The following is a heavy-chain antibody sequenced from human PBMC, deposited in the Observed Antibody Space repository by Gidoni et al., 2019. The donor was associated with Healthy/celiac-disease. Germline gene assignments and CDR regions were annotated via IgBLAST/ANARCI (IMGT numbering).Heavy chain of an antibody. J-gene: IGHJ4*02. V-gene: IGHV4-34*01. CDR3: ARAVAAAGYYFDY. CDR2: INHSGST. CDR1: GGSFSGYY. D-gene: IGHD6-13*01. Sequence: QVQLQQWGAGLLKPSETLSLTCAVYGGSFSGYYWSWIRQPPGKGLEWIGEINHSGSTNYNPSLKSRVTISVDTSKNQFSLKLSSVTAADTAVYYCARAVAAAGYYFDYWGQGTLVTVSS.